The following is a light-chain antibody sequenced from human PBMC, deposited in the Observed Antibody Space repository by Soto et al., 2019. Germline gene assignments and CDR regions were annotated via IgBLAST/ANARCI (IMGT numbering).Light chain of an antibody. CDR3: QQRSNWPPKYT. Sequence: ETVLTQSPATLSLSPGERATLSCRASQSVSSYLAWYEQKPGQPPRLLIYDASNSATGIPARFSGSGSGTDFTLTISSLEPEDFAVYYCQQRSNWPPKYTFGQGTKLEIK. CDR2: DAS. J-gene: IGKJ2*01. V-gene: IGKV3-11*01. CDR1: QSVSSY.